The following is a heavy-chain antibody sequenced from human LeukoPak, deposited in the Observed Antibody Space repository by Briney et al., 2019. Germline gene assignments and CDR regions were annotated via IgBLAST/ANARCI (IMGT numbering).Heavy chain of an antibody. D-gene: IGHD2-21*02. Sequence: GGSLRLSCAASGFTFSSYSMNWVRQAPGKGLEWVSYISSSSSTIYYADSVKGRFTISRDNAKNSLYLQMNSLRDEDTAVYYCARVDDCGGDCYPRVGYYYYGMDVWGQGTTVTVS. CDR2: ISSSSSTI. CDR3: ARVDDCGGDCYPRVGYYYYGMDV. CDR1: GFTFSSYS. J-gene: IGHJ6*02. V-gene: IGHV3-48*02.